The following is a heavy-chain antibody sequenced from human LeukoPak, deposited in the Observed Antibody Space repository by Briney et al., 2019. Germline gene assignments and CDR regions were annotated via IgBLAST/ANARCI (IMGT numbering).Heavy chain of an antibody. Sequence: SQTLSLTCAVSGGSISSGGYSWSWIRQPPGTGLEWIGYIYHSGSTYYNPSLKSRVTISVDRSKNQFSLKLSSVTAADTAVYYCARAKQRYYFDYWGQGTLVTVSS. CDR2: IYHSGST. J-gene: IGHJ4*02. D-gene: IGHD6-25*01. CDR1: GGSISSGGYS. V-gene: IGHV4-30-2*01. CDR3: ARAKQRYYFDY.